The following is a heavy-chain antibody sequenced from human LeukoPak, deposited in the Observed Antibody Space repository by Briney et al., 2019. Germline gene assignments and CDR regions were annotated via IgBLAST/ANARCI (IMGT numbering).Heavy chain of an antibody. Sequence: GSSVKVSCKASGGTFSSYAISWVRQAPGQGLEWMGGIIPIFGTANYAQKFQGRVTITADESTSTAYMELSSLRSEDTAVYYCARSRITMIVVARGSAFDIWGQGTMVTVSS. J-gene: IGHJ3*02. CDR3: ARSRITMIVVARGSAFDI. D-gene: IGHD3-22*01. V-gene: IGHV1-69*01. CDR1: GGTFSSYA. CDR2: IIPIFGTA.